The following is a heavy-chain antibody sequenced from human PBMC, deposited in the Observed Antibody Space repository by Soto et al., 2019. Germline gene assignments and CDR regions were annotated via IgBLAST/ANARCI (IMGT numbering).Heavy chain of an antibody. J-gene: IGHJ4*02. CDR3: ERDWGGYFDY. V-gene: IGHV4-31*03. CDR1: GGSISSGGYY. D-gene: IGHD3-16*01. Sequence: QVQLQESGPGLLKPSQTLSLTCPVSGGSISSGGYYWSWIRQHPGKGLEWIGYIYYSESTYYNQSPRSRVTISVETSKNQFSLKLSSVTAADTAVSYCERDWGGYFDYWGQGTLVTVSS. CDR2: IYYSEST.